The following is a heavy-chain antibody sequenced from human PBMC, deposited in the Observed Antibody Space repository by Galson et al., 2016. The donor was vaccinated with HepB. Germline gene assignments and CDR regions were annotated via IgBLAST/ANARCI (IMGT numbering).Heavy chain of an antibody. V-gene: IGHV3-21*01. D-gene: IGHD5-24*01. CDR2: ISGTSTYI. Sequence: SLRLSCAASGFTFNTYSMNWVRQAPGKGLEWVSSISGTSTYIYYADSVKGRFTISRDNAKNSLYLQMNSLRAEDTAVYYCAREFALEMGGDYWGQGTLVTVSS. CDR3: AREFALEMGGDY. J-gene: IGHJ4*02. CDR1: GFTFNTYS.